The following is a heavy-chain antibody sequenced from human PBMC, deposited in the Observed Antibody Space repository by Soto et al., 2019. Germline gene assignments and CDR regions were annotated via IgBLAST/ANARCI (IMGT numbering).Heavy chain of an antibody. D-gene: IGHD6-13*01. CDR3: AKDLIPMGRIEAAGMIRYYYYGMDV. J-gene: IGHJ6*02. CDR1: GFTFSSYA. Sequence: PGGSLRLSCAASGFTFSSYAMSWVRQAPGKGLEWVSAISGSGGSTYYADSVKGRFTISRDNSKNTLYLQMNSLRAEDTAVYYCAKDLIPMGRIEAAGMIRYYYYGMDVWGQGTTVTVSS. CDR2: ISGSGGST. V-gene: IGHV3-23*01.